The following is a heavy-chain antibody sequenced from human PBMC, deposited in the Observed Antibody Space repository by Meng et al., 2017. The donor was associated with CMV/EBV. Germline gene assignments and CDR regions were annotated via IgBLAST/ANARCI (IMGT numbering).Heavy chain of an antibody. J-gene: IGHJ6*02. CDR3: TSFPRFIYYGMDV. CDR1: GFTVSSNY. V-gene: IGHV3-66*02. Sequence: GESLKISCAASGFTVSSNYMSWVRQAPGKGLEWVSVIYSGGSTYYADSVKGRFTISRDNSKNTLYLQMNSLRAEDTAVYYCTSFPRFIYYGMDVWGQGTTVTVSS. CDR2: IYSGGST. D-gene: IGHD3-10*01.